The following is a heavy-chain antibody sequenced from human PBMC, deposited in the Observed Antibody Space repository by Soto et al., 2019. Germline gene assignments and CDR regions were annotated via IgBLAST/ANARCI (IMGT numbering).Heavy chain of an antibody. J-gene: IGHJ4*02. CDR3: ARDLRRYCSGGSCYWGFDY. Sequence: QVQLVQSGDEVKKPGASVKVSCRASGYTFTTYGISWVRQAPGQGLEWMGWISAYNGNTNYLQKFQGRVTMTTAISTSTSYMELRSLRSDDTAVYYCARDLRRYCSGGSCYWGFDYWGQGTLVTVSS. CDR2: ISAYNGNT. D-gene: IGHD2-15*01. CDR1: GYTFTTYG. V-gene: IGHV1-18*01.